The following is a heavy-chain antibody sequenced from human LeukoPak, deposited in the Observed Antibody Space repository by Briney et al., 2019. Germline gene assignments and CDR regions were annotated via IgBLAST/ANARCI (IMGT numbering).Heavy chain of an antibody. CDR3: ARDSNYYDSRGNDAFDIWGRGNDAFDI. J-gene: IGHJ3*02. D-gene: IGHD3-22*01. CDR1: GGSISSYY. V-gene: IGHV4-59*01. Sequence: PSKTLSLTCTVSGGSISSYYWSWIRQPPGKGLEWIGYIYYSGSTNYNPSLKSRVTISVDTSKNQFSLKLSSVTAADTAVYYCARDSNYYDSRGNDAFDIWGRGNDAFDIWGQGTMVTVSS. CDR2: IYYSGST.